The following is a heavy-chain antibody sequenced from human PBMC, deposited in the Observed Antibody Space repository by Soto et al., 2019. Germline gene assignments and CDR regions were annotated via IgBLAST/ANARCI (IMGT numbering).Heavy chain of an antibody. D-gene: IGHD6-13*01. CDR2: ISGSGGST. V-gene: IGHV3-23*01. Sequence: GGSLRLSCAASGLTFSSYAMSWVRQAPGKGLEWVSAISGSGGSTYYADSVKGRFTISRDNSKNTLYLQMNSLRAEDTAVYYCAKRGRRYSSSGGAFDIWGQGTMVTVSS. CDR1: GLTFSSYA. J-gene: IGHJ3*02. CDR3: AKRGRRYSSSGGAFDI.